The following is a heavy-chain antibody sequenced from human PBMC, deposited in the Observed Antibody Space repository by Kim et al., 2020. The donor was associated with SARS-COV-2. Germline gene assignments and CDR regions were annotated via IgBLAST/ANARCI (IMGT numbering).Heavy chain of an antibody. J-gene: IGHJ4*02. D-gene: IGHD3-10*01. Sequence: GGSLRLSCTASGFNFGDYAMSWVRQAPGKGLEWVGFIRSKAYGGTTQYAASVKGRFTISRDDSKSTAYLQMNSLETEDTAVYYCTSGQLWFGEYWGQGALVTVSS. CDR1: GFNFGDYA. CDR3: TSGQLWFGEY. CDR2: IRSKAYGGTT. V-gene: IGHV3-49*04.